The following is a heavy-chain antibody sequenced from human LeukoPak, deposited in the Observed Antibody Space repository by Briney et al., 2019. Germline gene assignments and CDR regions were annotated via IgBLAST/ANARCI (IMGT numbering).Heavy chain of an antibody. D-gene: IGHD3-22*01. Sequence: SETLSLTCTVSGGSISTGGYYWSWVRQHPGKGLEWIGSIYYSGSTYYNPSLKSRVTISVDTSKNQFSLKLSSVTAADTAVYYCARSPNYYDSSGYGGPDAFDIWGQGTMVTVSS. V-gene: IGHV4-39*07. J-gene: IGHJ3*02. CDR1: GGSISTGGYY. CDR2: IYYSGST. CDR3: ARSPNYYDSSGYGGPDAFDI.